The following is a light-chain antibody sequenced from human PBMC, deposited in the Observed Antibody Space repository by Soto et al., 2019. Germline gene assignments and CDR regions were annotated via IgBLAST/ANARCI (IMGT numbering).Light chain of an antibody. Sequence: DIMLTQSPGTLSLSPGERATLYCRTSQTLGSKYLAWYQQKPGQAPRLLIYGASSRATGIPDRFRGSGSGKGFTLTISRLEPEDFAVFYCQQYGSSPFTFGPGTKVDVK. J-gene: IGKJ3*01. CDR1: QTLGSKY. CDR3: QQYGSSPFT. CDR2: GAS. V-gene: IGKV3-20*01.